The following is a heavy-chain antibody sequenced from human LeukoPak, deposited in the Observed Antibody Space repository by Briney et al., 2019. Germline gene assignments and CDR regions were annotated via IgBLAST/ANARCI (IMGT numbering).Heavy chain of an antibody. J-gene: IGHJ5*02. V-gene: IGHV4-39*01. CDR3: ARVRGPDGWFAP. Sequence: SETLSLTCIVSGGSIDRSSYYWGWIRQPPGKGLEWIGGIYYSGNIYYNSSLKSRIAISVDTTKNLLALNLSSVTAADTAVYYCARVRGPDGWFAPWGQGTLVTVSS. CDR2: IYYSGNI. CDR1: GGSIDRSSYY.